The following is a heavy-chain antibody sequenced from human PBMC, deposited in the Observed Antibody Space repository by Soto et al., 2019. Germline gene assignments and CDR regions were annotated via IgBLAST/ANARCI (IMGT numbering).Heavy chain of an antibody. V-gene: IGHV3-74*01. CDR1: GFTFSSYW. CDR2: INSDGSST. D-gene: IGHD2-21*01. Sequence: GGSLSLSCAASGFTFSSYWMHWVRQAPGKGLVWVSRINSDGSSTSYADSVKGRFTISRDNAKNTLYLQMNSLRAEDTAVYYCARDPSSQIAIRDYWGQGTLVTVSS. J-gene: IGHJ4*02. CDR3: ARDPSSQIAIRDY.